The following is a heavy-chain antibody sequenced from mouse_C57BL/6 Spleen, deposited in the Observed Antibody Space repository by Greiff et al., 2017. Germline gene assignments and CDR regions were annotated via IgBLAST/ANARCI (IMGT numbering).Heavy chain of an antibody. J-gene: IGHJ4*01. CDR2: INPSTGGT. V-gene: IGHV1-42*01. D-gene: IGHD2-4*01. CDR3: ARSGYDYEGDY. Sequence: EVQLQQSGPELVKPGASVKISCTASGFSFTGYYMHWVKQSPEKSLEWIGEINPSTGGTTYNPKFKAKATLTADKSSSTSYMQLKSLTSEDSAVYYCARSGYDYEGDYWGQGTSVTVSS. CDR1: GFSFTGYY.